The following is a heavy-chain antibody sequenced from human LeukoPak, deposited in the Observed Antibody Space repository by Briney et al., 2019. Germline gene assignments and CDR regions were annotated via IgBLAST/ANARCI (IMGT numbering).Heavy chain of an antibody. V-gene: IGHV1-69*13. CDR1: GGTFSSYA. D-gene: IGHD2-2*02. J-gene: IGHJ4*02. Sequence: SVKVSCKASGGTFSSYAISWVRQAPGQGLEWMGGIIPIFGTANYAQMFQGRVTITADESTSTAYMELSSLRSEDTAVYYCARAGRQLLYTGIDYWGQGTLVTVSS. CDR3: ARAGRQLLYTGIDY. CDR2: IIPIFGTA.